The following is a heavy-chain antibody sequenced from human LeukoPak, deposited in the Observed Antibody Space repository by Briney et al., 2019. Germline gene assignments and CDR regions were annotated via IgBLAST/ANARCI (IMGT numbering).Heavy chain of an antibody. J-gene: IGHJ5*02. CDR3: AKTGTYRTNRFPFDP. D-gene: IGHD1-14*01. CDR2: IRYDGSNK. V-gene: IGHV3-30*02. CDR1: GFTFSSYG. Sequence: PGRSLRLSCAASGFTFSSYGMHWVRQAPGKGLEWVAFIRYDGSNKYYADSVKGRFTISRDNSKNTLYLQMNSLRAEDTAVYYCAKTGTYRTNRFPFDPWGQGTLVTVSS.